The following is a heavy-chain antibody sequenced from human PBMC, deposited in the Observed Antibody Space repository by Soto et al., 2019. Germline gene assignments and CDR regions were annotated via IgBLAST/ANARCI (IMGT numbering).Heavy chain of an antibody. CDR1: GLTFSSYS. CDR2: ISSSSSYI. J-gene: IGHJ3*02. D-gene: IGHD4-17*01. Sequence: RGSLRLSCAASGLTFSSYSMNWVRQAPGKGLEWVSSISSSSSYIYYADSVKGRFTISRDNAKNSLYLQMNSLRAEDTAVYYCARGPYGDTLGPDAFDIWCQGTMVTVS. V-gene: IGHV3-21*01. CDR3: ARGPYGDTLGPDAFDI.